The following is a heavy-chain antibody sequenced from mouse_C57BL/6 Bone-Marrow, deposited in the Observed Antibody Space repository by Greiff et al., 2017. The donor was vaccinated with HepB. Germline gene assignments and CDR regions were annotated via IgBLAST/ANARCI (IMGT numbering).Heavy chain of an antibody. Sequence: EVQLVESGAELVRPGASVKLSCTASGFNIKDDYMHWVKQRPEQGLEWIGWIDPENGDTEYASKFQGKATITADTSSNTAYLQLSSLTSEDTAVYYCTTLFITTVVASGYWGQGTTLTVSS. D-gene: IGHD1-1*01. CDR2: IDPENGDT. CDR1: GFNIKDDY. V-gene: IGHV14-4*01. J-gene: IGHJ2*01. CDR3: TTLFITTVVASGY.